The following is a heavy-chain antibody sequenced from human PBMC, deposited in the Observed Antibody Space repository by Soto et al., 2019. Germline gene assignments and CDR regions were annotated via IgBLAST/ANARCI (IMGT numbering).Heavy chain of an antibody. CDR3: ARDSRRYFGGDYYYYGMDV. CDR2: IYYSGSA. CDR1: GGSISSGGYY. D-gene: IGHD3-10*01. J-gene: IGHJ6*02. V-gene: IGHV4-31*03. Sequence: SETLSLTCTVSGGSISSGGYYWSWIRQHPGKGLEWIGYIYYSGSAYYNPSLKSRVTIPVDTSKNQFSLKLSSVTAADTAVYYCARDSRRYFGGDYYYYGMDVWGQGTTVTVSS.